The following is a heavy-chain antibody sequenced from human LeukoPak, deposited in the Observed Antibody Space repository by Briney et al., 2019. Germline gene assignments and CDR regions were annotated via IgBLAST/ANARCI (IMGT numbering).Heavy chain of an antibody. D-gene: IGHD5-12*01. V-gene: IGHV1-8*03. CDR2: MNPNSGST. J-gene: IGHJ4*02. Sequence: ASVKVSCKASGYTFTSYDINWVRQAPGQGLEWMGWMNPNSGSTGYAQKFQGRVTITRNTSISTAYMELSGLRSEDTAVYYCARGRSTGYPYYFEYWGQGALVTVSS. CDR3: ARGRSTGYPYYFEY. CDR1: GYTFTSYD.